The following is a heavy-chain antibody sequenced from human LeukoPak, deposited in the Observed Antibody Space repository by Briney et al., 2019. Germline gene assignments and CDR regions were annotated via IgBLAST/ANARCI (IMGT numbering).Heavy chain of an antibody. CDR3: AKSDWFVP. Sequence: GGSLRLSCETSGFTFRNYWMSWLRQAPGKGLVWVARIKNDGSSASYAESVKGRFTISRDNAKSTLFLQMNSLGVDDTAVYYWAKSDWFVPCGRGILVTVSS. J-gene: IGHJ5*01. V-gene: IGHV3-74*01. CDR2: IKNDGSSA. CDR1: GFTFRNYW.